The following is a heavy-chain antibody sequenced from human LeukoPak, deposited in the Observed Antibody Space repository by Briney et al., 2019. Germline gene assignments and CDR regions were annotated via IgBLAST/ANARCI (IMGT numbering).Heavy chain of an antibody. Sequence: GASVKVSCKASGYTFTSYGISWVRQAPGQGPEWMGWISAYNGNTNYAQKLQGRVTMTTDTSTSTAYMGLRSLRSDDTAVYYCARDCSSTSCYAYYYYGMDVWGQGTTVTVSS. D-gene: IGHD2-2*01. J-gene: IGHJ6*02. V-gene: IGHV1-18*01. CDR3: ARDCSSTSCYAYYYYGMDV. CDR1: GYTFTSYG. CDR2: ISAYNGNT.